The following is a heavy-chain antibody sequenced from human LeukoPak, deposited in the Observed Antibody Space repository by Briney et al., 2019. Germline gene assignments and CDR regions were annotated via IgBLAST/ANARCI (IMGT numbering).Heavy chain of an antibody. CDR1: GFTFSSYG. V-gene: IGHV3-30*18. D-gene: IGHD3-3*01. Sequence: GGSLRLSCAASGFTFSSYGMHWVRQAPGKGLEWVAVISYDGSNKYYADSVKGRFTISRDNSKNTLYLQMNSLRAEDTAVYYCAKVALEYDFWSGYLEYYFDYWGQGTLVTVSS. CDR2: ISYDGSNK. CDR3: AKVALEYDFWSGYLEYYFDY. J-gene: IGHJ4*02.